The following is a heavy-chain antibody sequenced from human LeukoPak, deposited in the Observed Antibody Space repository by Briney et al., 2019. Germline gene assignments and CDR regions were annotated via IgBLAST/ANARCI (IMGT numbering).Heavy chain of an antibody. J-gene: IGHJ4*02. V-gene: IGHV4-38-2*02. CDR1: GYTFSNDYK. Sequence: SETLSLTCTVSGYTFSNDYKRGGSRTPRGKGEGWVGSINNSGSTYYTPSFRGRFTISIDSSKKKLYLKMNSVTAGDTAVYYGARGAEYYAIWRGYAGYSYYWGQGSPLTVSS. D-gene: IGHD3-3*01. CDR3: ARGAEYYAIWRGYAGYSYY. CDR2: INNSGST.